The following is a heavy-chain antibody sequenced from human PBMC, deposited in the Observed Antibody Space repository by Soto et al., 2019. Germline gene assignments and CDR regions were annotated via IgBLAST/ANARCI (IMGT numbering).Heavy chain of an antibody. CDR1: GFTFSSYG. V-gene: IGHV3-30*18. Sequence: GGSLRLSCAASGFTFSSYGMHWVRQAPGKGLEWVAVISYDGSNKYYADSVKGRFTISRDNSKNTLYLQMNSLRAEDTAVYYCAKYVLSNYYYGSGSYYPDAFDIWGQGTMVTVSS. J-gene: IGHJ3*02. CDR3: AKYVLSNYYYGSGSYYPDAFDI. CDR2: ISYDGSNK. D-gene: IGHD3-10*01.